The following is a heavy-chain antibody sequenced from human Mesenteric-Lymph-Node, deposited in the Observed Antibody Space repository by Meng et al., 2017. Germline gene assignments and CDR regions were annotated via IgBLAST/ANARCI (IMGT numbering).Heavy chain of an antibody. J-gene: IGHJ4*02. D-gene: IGHD1-26*01. CDR3: ARDIGEREDYFDY. V-gene: IGHV1-18*01. CDR2: ISAYSGDA. Sequence: QVRVVQAGAVVKKPGASGKVFCKASGYTFTNHGFSGVRQAPGQGLEWMGWISAYSGDANYEQKLQGRVTMTIDTSTTTAYMELRSLRSDDTAVYYCARDIGEREDYFDYWGQGTLVTVSS. CDR1: GYTFTNHG.